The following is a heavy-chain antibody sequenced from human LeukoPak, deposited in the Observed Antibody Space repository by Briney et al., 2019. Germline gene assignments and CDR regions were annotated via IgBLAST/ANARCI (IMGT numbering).Heavy chain of an antibody. J-gene: IGHJ6*03. CDR1: GFSFSSYG. Sequence: GGSLRLSCAASGFSFSSYGMHWVRQAPGKGLEWVAVIWYDGNNKYYADSVKGRFTISRDNSKNTLHPQMNSLRAEDTALYYCARDRYYGSENYYYYYHMDVWGTGTTVTVSS. D-gene: IGHD3-10*01. CDR3: ARDRYYGSENYYYYYHMDV. CDR2: IWYDGNNK. V-gene: IGHV3-33*01.